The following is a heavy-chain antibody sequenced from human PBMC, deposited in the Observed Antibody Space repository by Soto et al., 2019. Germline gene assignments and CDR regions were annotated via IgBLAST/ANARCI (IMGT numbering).Heavy chain of an antibody. CDR2: IYYSGST. J-gene: IGHJ6*03. Sequence: SETLSLTCTVSGGSISSSSYYWGWIRQPPGKGLEWIGYIYYSGSTNYNPSLKSRVTISVDTSKNQFSLKLSSVTAADTAVYYCARADHISSGWYSLSYYMDVWGKGTTVTVSS. CDR3: ARADHISSGWYSLSYYMDV. D-gene: IGHD6-19*01. V-gene: IGHV4-61*05. CDR1: GGSISSSSYY.